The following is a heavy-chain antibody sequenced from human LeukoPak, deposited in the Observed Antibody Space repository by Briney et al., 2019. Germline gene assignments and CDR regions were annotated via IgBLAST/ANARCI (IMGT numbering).Heavy chain of an antibody. CDR2: ISAYNGNT. CDR3: ARDSTSYDSSGN. J-gene: IGHJ4*02. D-gene: IGHD3-22*01. V-gene: IGHV1-18*01. Sequence: ASVKVSCKASGHTFTSYGISWVRQAPGQGLEWMGWISAYNGNTNYAQKLQGRVTMTTDTSTSTAYMELRSLRSDDTAVYYCARDSTSYDSSGNWGQGTLVTVSS. CDR1: GHTFTSYG.